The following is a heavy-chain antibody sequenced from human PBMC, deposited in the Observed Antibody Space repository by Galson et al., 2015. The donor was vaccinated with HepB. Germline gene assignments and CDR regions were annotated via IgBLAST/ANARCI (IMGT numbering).Heavy chain of an antibody. V-gene: IGHV3-66*04. CDR3: ARPVATIRKRPMRPHDYYYYGMDV. J-gene: IGHJ6*02. D-gene: IGHD5-12*01. CDR2: IYSDGST. CDR1: GFTVSSNY. Sequence: SLRLSCAASGFTVSSNYMSWVRQAPGKGLEWVSVIYSDGSTYYADSVKGRFTISRDNSKNTLYLQMNSLRAEDTAVYYCARPVATIRKRPMRPHDYYYYGMDVWGQGTTVTVSS.